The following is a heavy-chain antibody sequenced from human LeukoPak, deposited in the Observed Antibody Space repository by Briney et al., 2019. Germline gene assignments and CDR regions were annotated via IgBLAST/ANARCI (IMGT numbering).Heavy chain of an antibody. D-gene: IGHD3-3*01. CDR3: ARAPAVFGDVYYFDY. V-gene: IGHV1-18*01. CDR1: GYTFTSYG. CDR2: ISAYNGNT. J-gene: IGHJ4*02. Sequence: GASVKVSCKASGYTFTSYGISWVRQAPGQGLEWMGWISAYNGNTNYAQKLQGRVTMTTDTSTSTAYMELRSLRSDDTAVYYCARAPAVFGDVYYFDYWGQGTLVTVPS.